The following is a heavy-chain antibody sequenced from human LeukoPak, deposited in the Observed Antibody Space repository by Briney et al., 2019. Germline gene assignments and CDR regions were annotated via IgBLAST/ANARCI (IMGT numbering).Heavy chain of an antibody. D-gene: IGHD5-24*01. J-gene: IGHJ4*02. CDR3: AKEFIAGDGHVDCDS. CDR1: GFTISTYA. Sequence: GGSLRLSCAASGFTISTYAMSWVRQAPGKGLEWVSSFTISGATTYFAYTVMGRFTLSRDISNHTLYLQMHSLTAEDSAVYYCAKEFIAGDGHVDCDSWGQGTLVTVSS. V-gene: IGHV3-23*01. CDR2: FTISGATT.